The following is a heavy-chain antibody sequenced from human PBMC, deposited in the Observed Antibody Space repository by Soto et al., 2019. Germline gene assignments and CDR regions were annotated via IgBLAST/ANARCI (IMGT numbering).Heavy chain of an antibody. CDR3: ALTYYYGSGSYYRETATWGVENY. Sequence: ASVKVSCMASGGTFSSYAISWVRQAPGQGLEWMGRIIPILGIANYAQKFQGRVTITADKSTSTAYMELSSLRSEDTAVYYCALTYYYGSGSYYRETATWGVENYWGQGTLVTVSS. CDR1: GGTFSSYA. D-gene: IGHD3-10*01. CDR2: IIPILGIA. J-gene: IGHJ4*02. V-gene: IGHV1-69*04.